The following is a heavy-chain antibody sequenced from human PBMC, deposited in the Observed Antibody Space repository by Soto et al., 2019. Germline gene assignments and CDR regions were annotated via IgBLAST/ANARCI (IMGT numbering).Heavy chain of an antibody. CDR3: ASGDKGQFYDFWSGYTPRVHTFYY. D-gene: IGHD3-3*01. J-gene: IGHJ4*02. CDR1: GGSISSYY. V-gene: IGHV4-59*01. Sequence: SETLSLTCTVSGGSISSYYWSWIRQPPGKGLEWIGYIYYSGSTNYNPSLKSRVTISVDTSKNQFSLKLSSVTAADTAVYYCASGDKGQFYDFWSGYTPRVHTFYYWGQGTLVTVSS. CDR2: IYYSGST.